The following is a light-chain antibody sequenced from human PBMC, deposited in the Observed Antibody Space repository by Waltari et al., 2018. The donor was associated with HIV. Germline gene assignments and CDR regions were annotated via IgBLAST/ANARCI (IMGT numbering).Light chain of an antibody. CDR3: CAYAGSTTYVI. Sequence: QSALTQPASVSGSPGQSTTISCTGTSSDHGGYNLVSWYQQHPGKAPKLMIYEVSKRPSGVSNRFSGSKSGNTASLTISGLQAEDEADYYCCAYAGSTTYVIFGGGTKLTVL. CDR1: SSDHGGYNL. V-gene: IGLV2-23*02. J-gene: IGLJ2*01. CDR2: EVS.